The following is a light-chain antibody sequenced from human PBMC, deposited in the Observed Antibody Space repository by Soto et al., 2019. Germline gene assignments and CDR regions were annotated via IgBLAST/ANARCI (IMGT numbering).Light chain of an antibody. Sequence: DIQMTQSPSTLSASVGDRVTITCRASQSISSWLAWYQQKPGKAPKLLIYDASSLESGVPSRFSGSGSGTEFTLTFSSLQPDDFATYYCQQYNSYPTFGGGTKVDIK. CDR2: DAS. CDR3: QQYNSYPT. CDR1: QSISSW. J-gene: IGKJ4*02. V-gene: IGKV1-5*01.